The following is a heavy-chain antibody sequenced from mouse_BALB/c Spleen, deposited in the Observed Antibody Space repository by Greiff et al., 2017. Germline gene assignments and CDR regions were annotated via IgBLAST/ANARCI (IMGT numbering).Heavy chain of an antibody. CDR1: GFAFSSYD. CDR2: ISSGGGST. V-gene: IGHV5-12-1*01. Sequence: EVQLVESGGGLVKPGGSLKLSCAASGFAFSSYDMSWVRQTPEKRLEWVAYISSGGGSTYYPDTVKGRFTISRDNAKNTLYLQMSSLKSEDTAMYYCAGHIEGTVDYGGKGTTLTVSS. CDR3: AGHIEGTVDY. J-gene: IGHJ2*01. D-gene: IGHD2-12*01.